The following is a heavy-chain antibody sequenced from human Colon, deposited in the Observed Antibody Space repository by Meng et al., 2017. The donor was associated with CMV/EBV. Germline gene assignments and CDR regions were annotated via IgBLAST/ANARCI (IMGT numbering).Heavy chain of an antibody. V-gene: IGHV3-43*01. Sequence: GESLKISCAASGFTFDDYTMNWVRHAPGKGLEWVALVSWDGGSTRYADSVRGRFTISRDNSNNLLVLQLNSLRSDNSALYYYAKGTAATTVTGFDSWGQGTLVTVSS. J-gene: IGHJ4*02. CDR3: AKGTAATTVTGFDS. D-gene: IGHD4-17*01. CDR2: VSWDGGST. CDR1: GFTFDDYT.